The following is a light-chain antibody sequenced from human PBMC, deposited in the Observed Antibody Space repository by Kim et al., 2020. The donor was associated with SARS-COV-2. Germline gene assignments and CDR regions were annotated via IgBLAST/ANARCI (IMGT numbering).Light chain of an antibody. J-gene: IGKJ4*01. CDR3: QQADSFPPT. CDR1: QGIGNW. V-gene: IGKV1-12*01. Sequence: ASVGDRVTITCRASQGIGNWLAWYQHKPGKAPKLLIYATSSLQSGVPSRFSGSGSGTDFTLIISSLQPEDFATYYCQQADSFPPTFGGGTKVDIK. CDR2: ATS.